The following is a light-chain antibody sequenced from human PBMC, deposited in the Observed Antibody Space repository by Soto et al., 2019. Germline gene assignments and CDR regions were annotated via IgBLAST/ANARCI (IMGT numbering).Light chain of an antibody. V-gene: IGLV3-1*01. Sequence: SSELTQPPSVSVSPGQTASITCSGDKLGDKYACWYQQKPGQFPVLVIYQDSKRPSGIPERFSGSNSGNTATLTISGTQAMDEADYYCQAWDSSTGVFGTGTKVTVL. CDR2: QDS. CDR1: KLGDKY. J-gene: IGLJ1*01. CDR3: QAWDSSTGV.